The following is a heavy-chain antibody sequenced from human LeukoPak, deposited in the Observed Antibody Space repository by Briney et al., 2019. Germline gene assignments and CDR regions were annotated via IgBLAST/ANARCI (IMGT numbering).Heavy chain of an antibody. J-gene: IGHJ4*02. CDR2: ISSSSSYI. Sequence: TGGSLRLSCAASGFTFSSYSMNWFRQAPGKGLEWVSSISSSSSYIYYADSVKGRFTISRDNAKNSLYLQMNSLRAEDTAVYYCARERLDDSSGYAIWAFVYWGQGTLVTVSS. V-gene: IGHV3-21*01. CDR1: GFTFSSYS. D-gene: IGHD3-22*01. CDR3: ARERLDDSSGYAIWAFVY.